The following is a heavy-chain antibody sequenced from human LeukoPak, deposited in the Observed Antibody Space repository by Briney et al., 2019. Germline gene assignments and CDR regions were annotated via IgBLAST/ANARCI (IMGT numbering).Heavy chain of an antibody. Sequence: ASVKVSCKASGYTLTNYGINWARQAPGQGLEWMGWISAYNGNTNCEQKFQGRVTMTTDTSTTTAYMELRSLRSDDTAVYYCARVVASRYYYGTGYMDVWGKGTTVTISS. CDR3: ARVVASRYYYGTGYMDV. J-gene: IGHJ6*03. V-gene: IGHV1-18*01. D-gene: IGHD3-10*01. CDR2: ISAYNGNT. CDR1: GYTLTNYG.